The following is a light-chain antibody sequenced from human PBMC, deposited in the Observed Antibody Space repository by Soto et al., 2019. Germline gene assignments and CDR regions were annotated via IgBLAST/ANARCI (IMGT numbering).Light chain of an antibody. CDR1: QSVSSSY. CDR3: QQYGNSPPNT. Sequence: EIVLTQSPGTLSLSPGERATLSCRASQSVSSSYLAWYQQKPGQAPRVLIYAASSRATGIPDRFSGSGSGTDFTLTISRLEPEDFAVYFCQQYGNSPPNTFGQGTKVEIK. V-gene: IGKV3-20*01. J-gene: IGKJ2*01. CDR2: AAS.